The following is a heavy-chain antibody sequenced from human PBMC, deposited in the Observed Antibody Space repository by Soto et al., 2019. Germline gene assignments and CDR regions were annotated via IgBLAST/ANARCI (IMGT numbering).Heavy chain of an antibody. J-gene: IGHJ3*02. V-gene: IGHV3-48*03. CDR2: ISSSGSTI. CDR1: GFTFSSYE. D-gene: IGHD2-15*01. CDR3: ARVAYCSGGSCYLYDAFDI. Sequence: PGGSLRLSCAASGFTFSSYEMNWVRQAPGKGLEWVSYISSSGSTIYYADSLKGRFTISRGNAKNSLYLQMNSLRAEDTAVYYCARVAYCSGGSCYLYDAFDIWGQGTMVTVSS.